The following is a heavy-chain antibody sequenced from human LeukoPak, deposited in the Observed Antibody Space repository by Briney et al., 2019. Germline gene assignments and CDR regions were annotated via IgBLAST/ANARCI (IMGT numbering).Heavy chain of an antibody. J-gene: IGHJ4*02. Sequence: GASVKVSCKASGYTFTGYYMHWVRQAPGQRLEWMGWINAGNGYTKYSQKFRGRVTIARDTSATTAYMELSSLRSEDTAMYYCARDGPSSVDSGPLDYYFDYWGQGTLITVSS. CDR2: INAGNGYT. CDR1: GYTFTGYY. CDR3: ARDGPSSVDSGPLDYYFDY. V-gene: IGHV1-3*01. D-gene: IGHD2-15*01.